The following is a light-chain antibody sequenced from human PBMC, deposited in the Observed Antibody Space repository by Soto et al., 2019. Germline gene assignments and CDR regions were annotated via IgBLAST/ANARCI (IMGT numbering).Light chain of an antibody. CDR3: QKYNSAPWT. J-gene: IGKJ1*01. Sequence: DIQMTQSPSSLSASVGDRVTITCRASQVISNYLAWYQQKPGKVPKLLIYAASTLQSGIPFRFSGSGSGTEFTLTISRLQPEDVATYYCQKYNSAPWTFGQGTKVEIK. V-gene: IGKV1-27*01. CDR2: AAS. CDR1: QVISNY.